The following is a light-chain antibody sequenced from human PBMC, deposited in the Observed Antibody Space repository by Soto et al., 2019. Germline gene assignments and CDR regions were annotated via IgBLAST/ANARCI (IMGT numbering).Light chain of an antibody. CDR1: LSVASNY. J-gene: IGKJ1*01. Sequence: EIVLTQSPGTLPLSPGERATLSCRASLSVASNYLAWDQQKPGQAPRLLIYAASGRATGIPDRFSGSGSGTDFTLTISRLAPEDFAVYYCQQYGSAPWTFGQGTKVEIK. CDR2: AAS. CDR3: QQYGSAPWT. V-gene: IGKV3-20*01.